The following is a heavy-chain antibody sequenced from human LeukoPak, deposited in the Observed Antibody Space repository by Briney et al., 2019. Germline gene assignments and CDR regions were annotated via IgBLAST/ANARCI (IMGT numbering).Heavy chain of an antibody. Sequence: GGSLRLSCAASGFTFSTMHWVRQAPGKGLEWVAVMSYDGSHTYYAESVKGRFTISRDNSKNTVYLQMNGLRVEDTAIYYCFREGGDWGQGTLVTVSS. CDR2: MSYDGSHT. D-gene: IGHD3-10*01. CDR3: FREGGD. V-gene: IGHV3-30*04. J-gene: IGHJ4*02. CDR1: GFTFST.